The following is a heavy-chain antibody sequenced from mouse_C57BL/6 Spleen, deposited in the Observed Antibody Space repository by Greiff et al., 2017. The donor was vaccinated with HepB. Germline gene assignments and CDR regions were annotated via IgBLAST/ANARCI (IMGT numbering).Heavy chain of an antibody. CDR2: IHPNSGST. D-gene: IGHD4-1*01. CDR3: ARTGTEYFDY. Sequence: VQLQQPGAELVKPGASVKSSCKASGYTFTSYWMHWVKQRPGQGLEWIGMIHPNSGSTNYNEKFKSKATLTVDKSSSTAYMQLSSLTSEASAVYYCARTGTEYFDYWGQGTTLTVSS. J-gene: IGHJ2*01. V-gene: IGHV1-64*01. CDR1: GYTFTSYW.